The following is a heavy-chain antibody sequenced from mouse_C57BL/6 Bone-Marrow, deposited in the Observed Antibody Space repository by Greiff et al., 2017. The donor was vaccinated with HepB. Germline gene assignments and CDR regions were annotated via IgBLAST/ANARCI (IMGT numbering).Heavy chain of an antibody. V-gene: IGHV1-52*01. D-gene: IGHD1-1*01. CDR1: GYTFTSYW. CDR2: IDPSDSET. J-gene: IGHJ1*03. Sequence: QVQLQQPGAELVRPGSSVKLSCKASGYTFTSYWMHWVKQRPIQGLEWIGNIDPSDSETHYNQKFKDKATLTVDKSSSTAYMQLSSLTSEDSAVYYCAREFATVVATSWYFDVWGTGTTVTVSS. CDR3: AREFATVVATSWYFDV.